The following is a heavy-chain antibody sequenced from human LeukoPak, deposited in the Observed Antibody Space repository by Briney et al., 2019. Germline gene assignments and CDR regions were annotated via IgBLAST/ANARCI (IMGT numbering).Heavy chain of an antibody. V-gene: IGHV4-34*01. CDR3: ARHAFNYYDSSGSLDY. D-gene: IGHD3-22*01. CDR1: GGSFSGYY. CDR2: INHSGST. J-gene: IGHJ4*02. Sequence: SETLSLTCAVYGGSFSGYYWSWIRQPPGKGLEWIGEINHSGSTNYNPSLKSRVTISVDTSKNQFSLKLSSVTAADTAVYYCARHAFNYYDSSGSLDYWGQGTLVTVSS.